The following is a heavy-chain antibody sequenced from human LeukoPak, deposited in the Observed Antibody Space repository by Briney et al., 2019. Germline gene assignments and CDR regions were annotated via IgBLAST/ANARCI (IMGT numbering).Heavy chain of an antibody. CDR3: ASPAEWRTNAFDI. V-gene: IGHV4-38-2*02. CDR1: GYSISSGYY. Sequence: SETLSLTCTVSGYSISSGYYWGWIRQPPGKGLEWIGSIYHSGSTYYNPSLKSRVTISVDTSKNQFSLKLSSVTAADTAVYYRASPAEWRTNAFDIWGQGTMVTVSA. CDR2: IYHSGST. J-gene: IGHJ3*02. D-gene: IGHD1/OR15-1a*01.